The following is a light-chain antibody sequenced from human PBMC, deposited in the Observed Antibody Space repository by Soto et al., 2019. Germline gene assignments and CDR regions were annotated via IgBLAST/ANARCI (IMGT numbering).Light chain of an antibody. CDR1: QSIGHF. CDR2: ATS. V-gene: IGKV1-39*01. CDR3: QQAYDIPHT. J-gene: IGKJ2*01. Sequence: DIQVTQSPSSLSTSIGDKGTITCRASQSIGHFLNWYQQKPGKAPNLIIYATSTLRSGVPSRFTGSGSGTDFTLTITNLQPQDFADYFCQQAYDIPHTFGQGTSLEI.